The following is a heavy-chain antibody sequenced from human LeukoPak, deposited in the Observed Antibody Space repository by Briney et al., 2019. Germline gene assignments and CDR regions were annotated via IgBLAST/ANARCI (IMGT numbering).Heavy chain of an antibody. V-gene: IGHV4-59*08. Sequence: PSETLSLTCTVSGGSISIYYWSWIRQPPGEGLEWIGYIHQSGSTDYNPSLKSRVTISVDTSKNQFSLKLSSVTAADTAVYYCATHSITMVRGVISERVFDYWGQGTLVTVSS. CDR2: IHQSGST. CDR3: ATHSITMVRGVISERVFDY. D-gene: IGHD3-10*01. J-gene: IGHJ4*02. CDR1: GGSISIYY.